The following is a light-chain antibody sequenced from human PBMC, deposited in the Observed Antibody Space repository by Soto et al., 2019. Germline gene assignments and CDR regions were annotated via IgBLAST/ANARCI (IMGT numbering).Light chain of an antibody. CDR2: VAS. V-gene: IGKV1-39*01. CDR1: QNIINY. CDR3: QQSYNAPIT. Sequence: DIQMTQSPSSLSASVGDRVTITCRASQNIINYLNWYQQKPGKAPQLLIYVASRLESGVTSRFSGSGSVTDFTLTISIFEPDAVATNCCQQSYNAPITFGQGTRLDI. J-gene: IGKJ5*01.